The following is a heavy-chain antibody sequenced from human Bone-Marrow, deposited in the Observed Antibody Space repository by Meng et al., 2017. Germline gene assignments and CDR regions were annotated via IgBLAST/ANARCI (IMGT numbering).Heavy chain of an antibody. J-gene: IGHJ4*02. D-gene: IGHD2-2*01. CDR2: INPNSGGT. CDR1: GYPFTAYY. CDR3: AREGAGGYCSSTSCGFDY. V-gene: IGHV1-2*02. Sequence: ASVKVSCKPSGYPFTAYYIHWVRQAPGQGLEWMGWINPNSGGTNYAQKFQGRVTMTRDTSISAAYMELSRLRSDDTAVYYCAREGAGGYCSSTSCGFDYWGQGTLVTVSS.